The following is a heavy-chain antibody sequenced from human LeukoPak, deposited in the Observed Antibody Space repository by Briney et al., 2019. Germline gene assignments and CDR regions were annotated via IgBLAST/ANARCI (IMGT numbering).Heavy chain of an antibody. D-gene: IGHD3-22*01. Sequence: ASVKVSCKASGYTFTSYDINWVRQATGQGLEWMGWMNPNSGNTGYAQKCQGRVTMTRNTAISTAYMELSSLRSEDTAVYYCARATYYYDSSGRALSYWGQGTLVTVSS. J-gene: IGHJ4*02. CDR3: ARATYYYDSSGRALSY. CDR2: MNPNSGNT. CDR1: GYTFTSYD. V-gene: IGHV1-8*01.